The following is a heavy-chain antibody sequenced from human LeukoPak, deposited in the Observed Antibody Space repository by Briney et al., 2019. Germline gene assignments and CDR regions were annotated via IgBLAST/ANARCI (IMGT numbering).Heavy chain of an antibody. CDR2: IKQDGSEK. J-gene: IGHJ6*03. Sequence: GGSLRLSRAASGFTFSSYWMSWVRQAPGKGLEWVANIKQDGSEKYYVDSVKGRFTISRDNAKNSLYLQMNSLRAEDTAVYYCARPHYYDSVYYYMDVWGKGTTVTVSS. V-gene: IGHV3-7*01. D-gene: IGHD3-22*01. CDR1: GFTFSSYW. CDR3: ARPHYYDSVYYYMDV.